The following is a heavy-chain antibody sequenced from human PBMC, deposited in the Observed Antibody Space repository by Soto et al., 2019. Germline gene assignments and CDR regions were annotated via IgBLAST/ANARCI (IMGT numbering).Heavy chain of an antibody. D-gene: IGHD2-15*01. CDR1: GYTFTSYG. J-gene: IGHJ5*02. V-gene: IGHV1-18*04. Sequence: ASVKVSCKASGYTFTSYGISWVRQAPGQGLEWMGWISAYNGNTNYAQKLQGRVTMTTDTSTSTAYMELRSLRSDDTAVYYCARDRCSGGSSYSGCFDPWGQGTMVTAPQ. CDR3: ARDRCSGGSSYSGCFDP. CDR2: ISAYNGNT.